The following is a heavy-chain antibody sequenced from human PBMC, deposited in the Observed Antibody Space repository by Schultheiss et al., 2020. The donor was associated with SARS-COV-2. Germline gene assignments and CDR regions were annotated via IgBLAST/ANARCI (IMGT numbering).Heavy chain of an antibody. J-gene: IGHJ4*02. CDR3: AREKGVVAATPYYFDY. CDR1: GGSISSGYY. D-gene: IGHD2-15*01. V-gene: IGHV4-61*01. CDR2: IYYSGST. Sequence: SQTLSLTCTVSGGSISSGYYWGWIRQPPGKGLEWIGYIYYSGSTNYNPSLKSRVTISVDTSKNQFSLKLSSVTAADTAVYYCAREKGVVAATPYYFDYWGQGTLVTVSS.